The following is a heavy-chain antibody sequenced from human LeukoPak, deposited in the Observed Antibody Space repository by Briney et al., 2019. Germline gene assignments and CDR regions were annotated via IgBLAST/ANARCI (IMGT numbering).Heavy chain of an antibody. J-gene: IGHJ4*02. Sequence: GRSLRLSCAASGFTFSSYAMHWVRQAPGKGLEWVAVISYDGSNKYYADSVKGRFTISRDNSKNSVYLQMNNVRTEDTALYYCAKSVVGGEGAFYFDQWGQGTLVTVSS. CDR3: AKSVVGGEGAFYFDQ. V-gene: IGHV3-30-3*01. CDR2: ISYDGSNK. CDR1: GFTFSSYA. D-gene: IGHD6-19*01.